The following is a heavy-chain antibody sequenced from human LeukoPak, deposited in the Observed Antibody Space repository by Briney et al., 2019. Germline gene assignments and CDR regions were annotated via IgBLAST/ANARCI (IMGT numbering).Heavy chain of an antibody. J-gene: IGHJ4*02. Sequence: TGGSLRLSCAASGFTFSSYNMNWVRQAPGKGLEWVSSISRSSTYTHYADSVKGRFTISRDNSKNTLYLQMNSLRAEDTAVYYCAKAPGYEGYWGQGTLVTVSS. CDR1: GFTFSSYN. D-gene: IGHD5-12*01. CDR2: ISRSSTYT. V-gene: IGHV3-21*04. CDR3: AKAPGYEGY.